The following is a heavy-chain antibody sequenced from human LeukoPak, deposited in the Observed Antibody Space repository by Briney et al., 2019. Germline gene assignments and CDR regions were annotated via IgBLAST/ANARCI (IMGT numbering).Heavy chain of an antibody. CDR1: GGSISYYY. CDR2: TYYSGST. CDR3: ARGRTNFDY. Sequence: SETLSLTCTVSGGSISYYYWSWIRQPPGKGLEWIGYTYYSGSTNYNPSLKSRVTISVDTSKNQFSLKLSSVTAADTAVYYCARGRTNFDYWGQGTLVTVSS. D-gene: IGHD1-1*01. J-gene: IGHJ4*02. V-gene: IGHV4-59*01.